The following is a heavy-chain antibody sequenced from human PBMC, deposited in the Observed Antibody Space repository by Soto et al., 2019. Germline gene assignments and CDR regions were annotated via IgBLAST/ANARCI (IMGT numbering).Heavy chain of an antibody. CDR1: GFTFSDYY. D-gene: IGHD3-10*01. V-gene: IGHV3-11*06. CDR3: VRGGHGSGSYLGSY. J-gene: IGHJ4*02. CDR2: ISSSSSYT. Sequence: GGSLRLSCAASGFTFSDYYMSWIRQAPGKGLEWVSYISSSSSYTNYADSVEGRFTISRDNAKNSLYLQMNSLRAEDTAVYYCVRGGHGSGSYLGSYWGQGILVTVSS.